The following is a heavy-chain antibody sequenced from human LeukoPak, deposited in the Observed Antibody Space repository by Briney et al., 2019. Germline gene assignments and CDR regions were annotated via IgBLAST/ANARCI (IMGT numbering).Heavy chain of an antibody. J-gene: IGHJ4*02. D-gene: IGHD1-26*01. CDR1: GGSISNSRYY. CDR2: IYYSGTT. V-gene: IGHV4-39*07. Sequence: SETLSLTCSVSGGSISNSRYYWGWIRQPPGKGLEWIGSIYYSGTTYYKPSLKSRVTISVDTSKNQFSLKLSSVTAADTAVYYCARGDSVGPTRAVFDYWGQGTLVTVSS. CDR3: ARGDSVGPTRAVFDY.